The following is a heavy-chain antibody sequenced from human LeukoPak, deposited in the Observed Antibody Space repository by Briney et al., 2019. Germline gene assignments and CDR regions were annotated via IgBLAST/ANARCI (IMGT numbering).Heavy chain of an antibody. Sequence: SETLSLTCAVYGGSFSGYYWSWIRQPPGKGLEWIGEINHSGSTNYNPSLKSRVTISVDTSKNQFSLKLSSVTAADTAVYYCARGGEHWFDPWGQGTLVTVSS. J-gene: IGHJ5*02. CDR2: INHSGST. CDR3: ARGGEHWFDP. CDR1: GGSFSGYY. D-gene: IGHD2-21*01. V-gene: IGHV4-34*01.